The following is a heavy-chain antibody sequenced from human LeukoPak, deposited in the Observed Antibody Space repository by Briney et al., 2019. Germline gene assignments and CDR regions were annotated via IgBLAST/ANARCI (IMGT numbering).Heavy chain of an antibody. J-gene: IGHJ4*02. D-gene: IGHD3-16*01. CDR1: GFTFSSYA. V-gene: IGHV3-23*01. CDR3: AKEPIGGGYFDY. CDR2: IGSGGST. Sequence: GGSLRLSCAASGFTFSSYALSWFHQAPGKGLEWVSTIGSGGSTYYADSVKGRFTISRDNSKNTLYLQMNSLRAEDTAVYYCAKEPIGGGYFDYWGQGTLVTVSS.